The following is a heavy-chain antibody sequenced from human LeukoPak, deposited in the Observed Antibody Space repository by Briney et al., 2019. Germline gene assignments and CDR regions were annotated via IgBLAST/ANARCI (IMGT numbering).Heavy chain of an antibody. CDR1: GFTFSSYA. CDR3: ASLGGGWLQLTVDY. D-gene: IGHD5-24*01. Sequence: PGGSLRLSCAASGFTFSSYAMSWVRQAPGKGLEWVAFIRYDGSNKYYADSVKGRFTISRDNSKNTLYLQMNSLRAEDTAVYYCASLGGGWLQLTVDYWGQGTLVTVSS. J-gene: IGHJ4*02. V-gene: IGHV3-30*02. CDR2: IRYDGSNK.